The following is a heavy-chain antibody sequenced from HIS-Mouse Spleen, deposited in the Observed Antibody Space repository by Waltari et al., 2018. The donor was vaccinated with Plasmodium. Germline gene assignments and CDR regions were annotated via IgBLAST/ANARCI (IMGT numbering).Heavy chain of an antibody. Sequence: QLQLQESGPGLVKPSETLSLTCTVSGGSISSSSYYWGWIRQPPGKGLEWIGGIYYSGSTDYNTYLKSRVTISVDTCKNQFSLKLSSVTAADTAVYYCARDRITGTSYFDYWGQGTLVTVSS. D-gene: IGHD1-7*01. V-gene: IGHV4-39*07. CDR2: IYYSGST. CDR1: GGSISSSSYY. J-gene: IGHJ4*02. CDR3: ARDRITGTSYFDY.